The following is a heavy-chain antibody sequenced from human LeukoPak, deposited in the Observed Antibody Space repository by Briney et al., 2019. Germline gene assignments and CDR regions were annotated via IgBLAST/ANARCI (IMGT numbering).Heavy chain of an antibody. J-gene: IGHJ4*02. CDR2: IYPGDSDT. CDR3: ARTYCTNGVCHYYFDY. CDR1: GYSFTIST. Sequence: GESLNISCTVSGYSFTISTIGWVRQMTGKGLEWMGIIYPGDSDTRYSPSFQGQVTISADKSISTAYLQWSSLKASDTAMYYCARTYCTNGVCHYYFDYWGQGTLVTVSS. D-gene: IGHD2-8*01. V-gene: IGHV5-51*01.